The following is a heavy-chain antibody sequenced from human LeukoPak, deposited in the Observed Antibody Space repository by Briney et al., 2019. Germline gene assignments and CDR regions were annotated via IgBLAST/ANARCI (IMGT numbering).Heavy chain of an antibody. V-gene: IGHV1-58*01. CDR2: IVVGSGNT. CDR3: AAAVLLWFGEAEKRAIGTFDI. D-gene: IGHD3-10*01. CDR1: GFTFTISA. J-gene: IGHJ3*02. Sequence: SVKVSCKASGFTFTISAVQWVRQARGQRLEWIGWIVVGSGNTNYAQKFQERVTITRDMSTSTAYMELSSLRSEDTAVYYCAAAVLLWFGEAEKRAIGTFDIWGQGTMVTVSS.